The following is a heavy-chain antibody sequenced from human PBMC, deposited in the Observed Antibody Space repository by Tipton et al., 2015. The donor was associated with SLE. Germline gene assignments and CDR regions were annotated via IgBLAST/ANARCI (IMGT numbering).Heavy chain of an antibody. V-gene: IGHV4-59*11. CDR1: GGSISGHY. Sequence: TLSLTCTVSGGSISGHYWSWIRQPPGRGLEWIGYLYYTGITDYNPSLQSRVTISVDTSKNQFSLKLRSVTAADTAVYYCVVCSPSSCSYFDYWGQGRLVTVSS. D-gene: IGHD2-2*01. CDR3: VVCSPSSCSYFDY. J-gene: IGHJ4*02. CDR2: LYYTGIT.